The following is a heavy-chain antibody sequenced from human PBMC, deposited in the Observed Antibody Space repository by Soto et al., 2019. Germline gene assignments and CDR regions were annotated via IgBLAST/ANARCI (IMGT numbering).Heavy chain of an antibody. CDR2: INHSRST. Sequence: SETLSLTCAVYGGSVSDYYWSWIRQPPGKGLEWIGEINHSRSTNYNPSIKSRVTISVDTSKNQVSLKLSSVTAADTAVYFCARGQGDDYESSGYYVDVWGQGTTVTVSS. J-gene: IGHJ6*02. V-gene: IGHV4-34*01. D-gene: IGHD3-22*01. CDR1: GGSVSDYY. CDR3: ARGQGDDYESSGYYVDV.